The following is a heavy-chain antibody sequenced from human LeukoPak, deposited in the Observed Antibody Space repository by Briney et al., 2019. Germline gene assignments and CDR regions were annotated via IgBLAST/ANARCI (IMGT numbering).Heavy chain of an antibody. CDR3: ARDPGYSSGWYGDY. Sequence: ASVKVSCKASGYTFTSYGNSWVRQAPGQGLEWMGWISAYNGNTNYAQKLQGRVTMTTDTSTSTAYMGLRSLRSDDTAVYYCARDPGYSSGWYGDYWGQGTLVTVSS. J-gene: IGHJ4*02. CDR2: ISAYNGNT. V-gene: IGHV1-18*01. D-gene: IGHD6-19*01. CDR1: GYTFTSYG.